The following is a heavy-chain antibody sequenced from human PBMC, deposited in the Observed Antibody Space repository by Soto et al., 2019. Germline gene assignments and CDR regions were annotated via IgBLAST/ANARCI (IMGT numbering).Heavy chain of an antibody. Sequence: GGSLRLSCAASGFTFSDHYMDWVRQAPGKGLEWVGRTRNKANSYTTEYAASVKGRFTISRDDSKNSLYLQMNSLKTEDTAVYYCARVTMVRGVLQSLWGQGTLVTVSS. CDR1: GFTFSDHY. D-gene: IGHD3-10*01. CDR2: TRNKANSYTT. J-gene: IGHJ4*02. V-gene: IGHV3-72*01. CDR3: ARVTMVRGVLQSL.